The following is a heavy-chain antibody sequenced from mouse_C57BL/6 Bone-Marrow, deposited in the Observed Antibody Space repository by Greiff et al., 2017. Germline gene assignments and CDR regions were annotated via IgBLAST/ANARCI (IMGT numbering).Heavy chain of an antibody. J-gene: IGHJ3*01. CDR2: IYPRSGNT. CDR3: ARGNFLAY. CDR1: GYTFTSYG. Sequence: QVHVKQSGAELARPGASVKLSCKASGYTFTSYGISWVKQRTGQGLEWIGEIYPRSGNTYYNEKFKGKATLTADKSSSTAYMELRSLTSEDSAVYFCARGNFLAYWGQGTLVTVSA. D-gene: IGHD2-1*01. V-gene: IGHV1-81*01.